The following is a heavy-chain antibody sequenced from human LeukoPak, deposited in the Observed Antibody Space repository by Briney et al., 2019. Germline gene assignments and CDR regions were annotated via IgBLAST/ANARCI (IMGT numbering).Heavy chain of an antibody. CDR1: GGSISSGSYY. CDR3: ARVRGVIIGSNWFDP. J-gene: IGHJ5*02. CDR2: IYTSGST. V-gene: IGHV4-61*02. D-gene: IGHD3-10*01. Sequence: SQTLSLTCTVSGGSISSGSYYWSWIRQPAGKGLEWIGRIYTSGSTNYNPSLKSRVTISVDTSKNQFSLKLSSVTAADTAVYYCARVRGVIIGSNWFDPWGQGTLVTVSS.